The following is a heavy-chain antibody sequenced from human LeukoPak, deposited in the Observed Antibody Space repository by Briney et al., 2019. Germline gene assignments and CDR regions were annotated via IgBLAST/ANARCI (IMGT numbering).Heavy chain of an antibody. V-gene: IGHV3-21*04. CDR3: AKHTGYSSGWSLFDY. D-gene: IGHD6-19*01. Sequence: PGGSLRLSCAASGFTFSSYSMNWVRQAPGKGLEWVSSISSSSSYIYYADSVKGRFTISRDNAKNTLYLQMNSLRAEDTAVYYCAKHTGYSSGWSLFDYWGQGTLVTVSS. CDR2: ISSSSSYI. CDR1: GFTFSSYS. J-gene: IGHJ4*02.